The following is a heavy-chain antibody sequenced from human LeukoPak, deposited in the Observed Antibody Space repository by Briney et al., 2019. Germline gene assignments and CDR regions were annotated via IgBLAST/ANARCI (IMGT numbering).Heavy chain of an antibody. V-gene: IGHV4-4*07. D-gene: IGHD1-26*01. Sequence: SETLPLTCTVSGGSISSYYWSWIRQPAGKGLEWIGRIYTNGSTNYNPSLKSRVTISVDKSKNQFSLKLSSVTAADTAVYYCARDRSISVSYYGDFDYWGQGTLVTVSS. CDR3: ARDRSISVSYYGDFDY. CDR1: GGSISSYY. CDR2: IYTNGST. J-gene: IGHJ4*02.